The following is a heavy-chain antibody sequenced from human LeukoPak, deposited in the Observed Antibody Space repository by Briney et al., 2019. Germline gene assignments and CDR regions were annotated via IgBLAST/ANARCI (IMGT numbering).Heavy chain of an antibody. CDR2: IYTGGTT. V-gene: IGHV3-66*01. Sequence: GGSLGLSCAASGLTVSNNYMSWVRQAPGKGLEWVSLIYTGGTTHYADSVKGRFTISRDNSKNTVYLQMNSLTAEDTALYYCARKPLNWFFDLWGRGTLVTVSS. CDR1: GLTVSNNY. CDR3: ARKPLNWFFDL. J-gene: IGHJ2*01.